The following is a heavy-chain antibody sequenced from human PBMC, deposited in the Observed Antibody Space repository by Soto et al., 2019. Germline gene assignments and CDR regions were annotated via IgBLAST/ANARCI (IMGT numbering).Heavy chain of an antibody. CDR3: ARVGTALYFDH. D-gene: IGHD2-21*02. CDR1: GFAFSSYW. Sequence: EEQLVESGGGLVQPGGSLRLSCAASGFAFSSYWMHWVRQTPGKGPVWVSGISNSGGNTYYADSVKGRFTISRDNSNNTLYLQMNSLRDDDTAAYYCARVGTALYFDHWGQGTLVSVSS. J-gene: IGHJ4*02. CDR2: ISNSGGNT. V-gene: IGHV3-23*04.